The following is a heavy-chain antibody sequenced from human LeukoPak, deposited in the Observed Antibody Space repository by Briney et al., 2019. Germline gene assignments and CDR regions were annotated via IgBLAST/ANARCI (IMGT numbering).Heavy chain of an antibody. D-gene: IGHD3-9*01. V-gene: IGHV3-11*01. CDR3: ARSIGLTGGGVDV. CDR2: ITSSGNTI. CDR1: GFTFSDYN. J-gene: IGHJ6*02. Sequence: PGGPLRLSCAACGFTFSDYNMIWVRQAPGKGRGWVSYITSSGNTIHHADSVKGRFTISRDNAKISLYLQMNSLRAEDTAVYSCARSIGLTGGGVDVWGQGTTVTVSS.